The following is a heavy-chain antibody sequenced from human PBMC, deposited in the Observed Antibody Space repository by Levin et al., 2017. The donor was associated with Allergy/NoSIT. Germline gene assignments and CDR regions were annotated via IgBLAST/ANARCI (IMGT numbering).Heavy chain of an antibody. CDR3: SRSLDY. CDR1: GFTLSSYW. J-gene: IGHJ4*02. V-gene: IGHV3-7*04. Sequence: GGSLRLSCAVSGFTLSSYWMDWVRQTPGKGLEWVANIKQDRSEKYYVDSVKGRFTISRDNAKNSMYLQMTSLRPEDTAVYFCSRSLDYWGQGTLVTVSS. CDR2: IKQDRSEK.